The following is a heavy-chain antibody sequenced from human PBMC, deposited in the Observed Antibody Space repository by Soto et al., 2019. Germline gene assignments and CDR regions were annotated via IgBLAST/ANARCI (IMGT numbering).Heavy chain of an antibody. V-gene: IGHV1-2*04. Sequence: GASVKDTSKTSGYSFTAYHIHWVRQAPGQGLEWLGRINPKSGGSSTAQKFQGWVTMSTDTSISTASMELTRLTSDDTAIYYCVRGDYTDCSNGVCSFFYNLDMDVWGQGTTVTVSS. CDR2: INPKSGGS. J-gene: IGHJ6*02. CDR1: GYSFTAYH. CDR3: VRGDYTDCSNGVCSFFYNLDMDV. D-gene: IGHD2-8*01.